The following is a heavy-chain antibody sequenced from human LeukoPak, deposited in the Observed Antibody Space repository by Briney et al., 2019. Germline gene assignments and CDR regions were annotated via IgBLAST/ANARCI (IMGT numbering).Heavy chain of an antibody. CDR1: GFTFSSYD. Sequence: GGSLRLSCAASGFTFSSYDMTWVRKAPGKGLGWVSGIIGGAGSKDYADSVKGRFTISRDNSKNTLYLQMSSLRADDTAVYYCAKGSGAYAYLFDYWGRGTLVTVSS. J-gene: IGHJ4*02. CDR2: IIGGAGSK. D-gene: IGHD2-15*01. CDR3: AKGSGAYAYLFDY. V-gene: IGHV3-23*01.